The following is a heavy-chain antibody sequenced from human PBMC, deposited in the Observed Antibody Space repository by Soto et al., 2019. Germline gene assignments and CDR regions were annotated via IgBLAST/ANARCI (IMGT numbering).Heavy chain of an antibody. CDR2: IYYIGTT. Sequence: SETLSLTCSVSDGSVNSGSYYWSWIRQPPGKGLEWIGHIYYIGTTDYNPSLKSRVTISVDTSKNQFSLKVTSVTAADTAVYFCAREEKQLSRYGGDFDYWGQGTLVTVSS. V-gene: IGHV4-61*01. CDR1: DGSVNSGSYY. D-gene: IGHD3-16*01. J-gene: IGHJ4*02. CDR3: AREEKQLSRYGGDFDY.